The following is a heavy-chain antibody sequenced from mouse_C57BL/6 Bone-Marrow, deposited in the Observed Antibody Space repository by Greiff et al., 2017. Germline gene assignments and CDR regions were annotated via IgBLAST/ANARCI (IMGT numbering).Heavy chain of an antibody. CDR1: GFTFSDSG. CDR2: ISSGSSTI. V-gene: IGHV5-17*01. J-gene: IGHJ2*01. CDR3: ATDYGSNYFDY. D-gene: IGHD1-1*01. Sequence: EVQLVESGGGLVRPGGSLKLSCAASGFTFSDSGMHWVRQAPEKGLEWVAYISSGSSTIYYADTVKGRFTISRDNAKNTLFLQMTSLRSEDTAMYYCATDYGSNYFDYWGQGTTLTVSS.